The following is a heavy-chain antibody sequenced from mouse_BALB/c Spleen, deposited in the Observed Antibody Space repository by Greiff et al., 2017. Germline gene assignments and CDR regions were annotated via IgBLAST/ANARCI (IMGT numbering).Heavy chain of an antibody. CDR2: INPSNGRT. Sequence: VQLQQPGAELVKPGASVKLSCKASGYTFTSYWMHWVKQRPGQGLEWIGEINPSNGRTNYNEKFKSKATLTVDKSSSTAYMQLSSLTSEDSAVYYCARGSSYSFADWGQGTLVTVSA. D-gene: IGHD1-1*01. CDR1: GYTFTSYW. CDR3: ARGSSYSFAD. J-gene: IGHJ3*01. V-gene: IGHV1S81*02.